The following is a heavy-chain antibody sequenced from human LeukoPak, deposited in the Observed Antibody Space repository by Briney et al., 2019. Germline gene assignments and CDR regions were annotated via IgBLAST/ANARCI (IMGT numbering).Heavy chain of an antibody. Sequence: GESLQISCKGSGYSFTSYWIAWVRQMPGKGLEWMGIIYPGDSDTRYSPSFQGQVTISADKSISTAYLQWSSLKASDTAMYYCARQEDIAVAGYDYWGQGTLITVSS. J-gene: IGHJ4*02. CDR2: IYPGDSDT. V-gene: IGHV5-51*01. D-gene: IGHD6-13*01. CDR1: GYSFTSYW. CDR3: ARQEDIAVAGYDY.